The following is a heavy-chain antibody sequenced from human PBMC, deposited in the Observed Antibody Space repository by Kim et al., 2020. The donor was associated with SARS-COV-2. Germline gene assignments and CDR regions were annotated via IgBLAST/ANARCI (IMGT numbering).Heavy chain of an antibody. CDR2: ISWNSGSI. CDR3: AKPIAARKLYGMDV. V-gene: IGHV3-9*01. CDR1: GFTFGDYA. Sequence: GGSLRLSCAASGFTFGDYAMHWVRQAPGKGLEWVSGISWNSGSIGYADSVKGRFTISRDNAKNSLYLQMNSLRAEDTALYYCAKPIAARKLYGMDVWGQGTTVTVSS. J-gene: IGHJ6*02. D-gene: IGHD6-6*01.